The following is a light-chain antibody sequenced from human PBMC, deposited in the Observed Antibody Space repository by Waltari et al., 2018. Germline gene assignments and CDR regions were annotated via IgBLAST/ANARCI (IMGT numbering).Light chain of an antibody. V-gene: IGKV3-20*01. CDR2: GAS. J-gene: IGKJ1*01. Sequence: EIVLTQSPGTLSLSPGERATLSCRASQSVATYLACYQQKTGQATRLLLYGASSRATGVPDRFSASGSGTDFSLTISSLEPEDFAVYYCQHYVRLPVTFGQGTKVEIK. CDR3: QHYVRLPVT. CDR1: QSVATY.